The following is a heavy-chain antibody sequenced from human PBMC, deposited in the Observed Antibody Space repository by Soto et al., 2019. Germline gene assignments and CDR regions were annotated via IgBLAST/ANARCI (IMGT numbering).Heavy chain of an antibody. CDR2: IYWNDDK. J-gene: IGHJ5*02. D-gene: IGHD3-10*01. V-gene: IGHV2-5*01. CDR1: GFSLYTIGVG. Sequence: QITLQESGPTLVKPTQTLTLTCSFTGFSLYTIGVGVGWIRQPPGKALEWLALIYWNDDKRYNPLLRNRLTLTKDAFRNQVVLTLTNMDPLDTGTYYCAHEDFSGSGSYSLKWFDPWGQGILVTVSS. CDR3: AHEDFSGSGSYSLKWFDP.